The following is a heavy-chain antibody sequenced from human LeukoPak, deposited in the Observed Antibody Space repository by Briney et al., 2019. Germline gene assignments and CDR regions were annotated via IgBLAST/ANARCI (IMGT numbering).Heavy chain of an antibody. J-gene: IGHJ6*02. V-gene: IGHV1-18*01. D-gene: IGHD6-19*01. CDR2: ISAYNGNT. CDR3: ARVLSYSSGWSPGYYYYGMDV. CDR1: GYTFTCYG. Sequence: ASVKVSCKASGYTFTCYGISWVRQAPGQGLEWMGWISAYNGNTNYAQKLQGRVTMTTDTSTSTAYMELRSLRSDDTAVYYCARVLSYSSGWSPGYYYYGMDVWGQGTTVTVSS.